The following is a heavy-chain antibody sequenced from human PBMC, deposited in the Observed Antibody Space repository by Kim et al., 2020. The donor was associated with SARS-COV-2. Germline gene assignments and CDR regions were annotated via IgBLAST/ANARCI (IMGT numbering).Heavy chain of an antibody. D-gene: IGHD3-10*01. CDR1: GFTFSSYA. V-gene: IGHV3-23*01. CDR2: ISGSGGST. CDR3: AKDQPPYGYYGSGSTRLAFDI. Sequence: GGSLRLSCAASGFTFSSYAMSWVRQAPGKGLEWVSAISGSGGSTYYADSVKGRFTISRDNSKNTLYLQMNSLRAEDTAVYYCAKDQPPYGYYGSGSTRLAFDIWGQGTMVTVSS. J-gene: IGHJ3*02.